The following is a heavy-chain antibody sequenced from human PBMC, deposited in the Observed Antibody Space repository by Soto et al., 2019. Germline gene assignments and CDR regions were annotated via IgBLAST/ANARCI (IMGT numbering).Heavy chain of an antibody. D-gene: IGHD6-13*01. Sequence: PGGSLRLSCAASGFSLSNYEMNWVRQAPGKGLEWVAYISSGGDTIHYADSVRGRFTVSRDNARNSLSLQMNTLRVEDTALYYCARDRAAGGYWGQGTLVTVSS. CDR2: ISSGGDTI. V-gene: IGHV3-48*03. J-gene: IGHJ4*02. CDR3: ARDRAAGGY. CDR1: GFSLSNYE.